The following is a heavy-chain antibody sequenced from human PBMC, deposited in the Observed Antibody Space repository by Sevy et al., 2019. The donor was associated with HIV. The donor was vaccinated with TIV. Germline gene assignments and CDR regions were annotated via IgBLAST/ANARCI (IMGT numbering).Heavy chain of an antibody. D-gene: IGHD3-16*01. CDR3: VRGPSYGYVSYGYDV. CDR1: GGSIGTGGFS. V-gene: IGHV4-30-2*01. J-gene: IGHJ3*01. CDR2: IYRTGNT. Sequence: SETLSLTCTVSGGSIGTGGFSWNWIRQPPGKGLEWIGHIYRTGNTYYNPSLGSRVSISVDRSKNQFSLKLSSVTAADTAVYYCVRGPSYGYVSYGYDVWGQGTMVTVSS.